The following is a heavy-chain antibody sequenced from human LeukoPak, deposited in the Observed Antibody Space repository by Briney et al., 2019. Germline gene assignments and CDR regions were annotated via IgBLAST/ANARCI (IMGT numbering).Heavy chain of an antibody. D-gene: IGHD2-2*01. J-gene: IGHJ5*02. CDR2: IYYSGST. CDR1: GGSISSSSYY. Sequence: SETLSLTCTVSGGSISSSSYYWGWIRQPPGKGLEWIGSIYYSGSTYYNPSLKSRVTISVDTSKNQFSLKLTSVTAADTAVYYCARSKVVPAAMARFDPWGQGTLVTVSS. V-gene: IGHV4-39*07. CDR3: ARSKVVPAAMARFDP.